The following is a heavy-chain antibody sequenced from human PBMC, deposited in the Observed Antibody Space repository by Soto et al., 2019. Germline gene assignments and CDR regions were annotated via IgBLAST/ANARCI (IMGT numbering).Heavy chain of an antibody. J-gene: IGHJ6*02. CDR2: IYYSGIT. CDR1: GGSINSSSYY. CDR3: AINADV. V-gene: IGHV4-39*06. Sequence: PSETLSLTCAVSGGSINSSSYYWGWIRQPPGKGLEWIGRIYYSGITYYNPSLKSRVTIFVDTSKNQFPLKLSSVTAAYRAGSYCAINADVLGQGTTVNVSS.